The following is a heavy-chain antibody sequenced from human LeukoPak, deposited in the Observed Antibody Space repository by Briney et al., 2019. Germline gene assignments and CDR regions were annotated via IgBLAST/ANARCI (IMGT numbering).Heavy chain of an antibody. J-gene: IGHJ5*01. CDR2: TYYRSKWYN. CDR1: GDSVSTNSAT. Sequence: SQTLSLTCAISGDSVSTNSATWTWLRQSPSRGLEWLGRTYYRSKWYNDYAVSMKSRITINPDTSKNQFSLQLNSVTPEGTAVYYCARLVGASWFDSWGQGALVNVSS. V-gene: IGHV6-1*01. D-gene: IGHD1-26*01. CDR3: ARLVGASWFDS.